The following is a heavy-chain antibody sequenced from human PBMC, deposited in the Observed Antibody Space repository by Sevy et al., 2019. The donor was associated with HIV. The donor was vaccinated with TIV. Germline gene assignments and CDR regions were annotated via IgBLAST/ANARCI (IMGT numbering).Heavy chain of an antibody. CDR3: ARDARGFGEFKTGYYFDY. V-gene: IGHV4-4*07. Sequence: SETLSLTCTVSGGSISSYYWSWIRQPAGKGLEWIGRIYTSGSTNYNPSLKSRVTMSVDTSKNQFSLKLSSVTAADTAVYYCARDARGFGEFKTGYYFDYWGQGTLVTVSS. CDR1: GGSISSYY. CDR2: IYTSGST. D-gene: IGHD3-10*01. J-gene: IGHJ4*02.